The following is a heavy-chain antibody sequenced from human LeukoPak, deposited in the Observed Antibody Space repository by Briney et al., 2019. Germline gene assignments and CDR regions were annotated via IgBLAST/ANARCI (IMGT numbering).Heavy chain of an antibody. Sequence: PSETLSLTCAVYGGSFSGYYWSWIRQPPGKGLEWIGEINHSGSTNYNPSLKSRVTISVDTSKNQFSLKLSSVTAADTAVYYCARHTLGSSLLSRPQKRHFDYWGQGTLVTVSS. CDR2: INHSGST. CDR3: ARHTLGSSLLSRPQKRHFDY. V-gene: IGHV4-34*01. CDR1: GGSFSGYY. J-gene: IGHJ4*02. D-gene: IGHD6-13*01.